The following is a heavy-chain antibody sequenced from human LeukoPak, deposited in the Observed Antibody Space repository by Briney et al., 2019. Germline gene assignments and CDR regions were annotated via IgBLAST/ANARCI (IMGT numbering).Heavy chain of an antibody. CDR3: ARQGSVGATTFYAFDI. CDR2: IIPIFGTA. CDR1: GGTFSSYA. J-gene: IGHJ3*02. D-gene: IGHD1-26*01. V-gene: IGHV1-69*13. Sequence: SVKVSCKASGGTFSSYAISWVRQAPGQWLEWMGGIIPIFGTANYAQKFQGRVTITADESTSTAYMELSSLRSEDTAVYYCARQGSVGATTFYAFDIWGQGTMVTVSS.